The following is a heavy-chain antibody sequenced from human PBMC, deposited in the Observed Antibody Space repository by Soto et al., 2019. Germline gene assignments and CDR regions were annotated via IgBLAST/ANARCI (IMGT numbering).Heavy chain of an antibody. CDR2: ISNDGRDK. J-gene: IGHJ4*02. D-gene: IGHD6-13*01. Sequence: QEQLVESGGGVVQPGRSLRLSCAASGFTFSSYAMHWVRQAPGKGLEWVAVISNDGRDKYNADSVKGRFTISRDNSKNTLYLQMNSLRAEDTAVYYCARDGDQGAAGYYFDYWGQGTLVTVSS. CDR1: GFTFSSYA. V-gene: IGHV3-30*04. CDR3: ARDGDQGAAGYYFDY.